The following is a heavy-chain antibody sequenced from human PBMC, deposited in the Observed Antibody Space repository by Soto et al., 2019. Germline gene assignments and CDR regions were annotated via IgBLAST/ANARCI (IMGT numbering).Heavy chain of an antibody. CDR3: AKDHTSRLRCMEWLGVMFSGMDV. CDR2: ISYDGSNK. Sequence: LGGSLRLSCAASGFTFSSYRMHWVRQAPGQGLEWVAVISYDGSNKYYADSVKGRFTISRDNSKNTLYLQMNSLRAEATAVYYYAKDHTSRLRCMEWLGVMFSGMDVWGHGITVTVSS. D-gene: IGHD3-3*01. V-gene: IGHV3-30*18. J-gene: IGHJ6*02. CDR1: GFTFSSYR.